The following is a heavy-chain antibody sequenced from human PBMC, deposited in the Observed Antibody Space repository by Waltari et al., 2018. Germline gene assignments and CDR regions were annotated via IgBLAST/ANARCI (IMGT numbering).Heavy chain of an antibody. CDR3: ARDLRSNFLCTSCYFLGMDV. V-gene: IGHV1-2*02. D-gene: IGHD2-2*01. CDR1: GYTFTGYY. Sequence: QVQLVQSGAEVKKPGASVKVSCKASGYTFTGYYMHWVRQAPGQGLEGMGWINPNSGGTNYAQKCQGRVSMTRETSISTAYMELSSLRSDDTAVYDCARDLRSNFLCTSCYFLGMDVWGQGTTVTVS. CDR2: INPNSGGT. J-gene: IGHJ6*02.